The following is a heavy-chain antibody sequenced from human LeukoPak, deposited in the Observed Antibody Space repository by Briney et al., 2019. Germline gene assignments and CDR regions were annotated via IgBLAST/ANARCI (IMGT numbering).Heavy chain of an antibody. D-gene: IGHD3-9*01. CDR1: GFTFSSYA. J-gene: IGHJ5*02. V-gene: IGHV3-30*04. CDR2: ISYDGSNK. Sequence: GGSLRLSCAASGFTFSSYAMHWVRQAPGKGLEWVAVISYDGSNKYYADSVKGRFTISRDNSKNTLYLQFNSLRAEDTAVYYCARGYVLRYFDWLSPFDPWGQGTLVTVSS. CDR3: ARGYVLRYFDWLSPFDP.